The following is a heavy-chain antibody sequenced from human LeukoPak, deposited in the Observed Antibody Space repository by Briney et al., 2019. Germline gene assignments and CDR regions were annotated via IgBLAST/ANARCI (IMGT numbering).Heavy chain of an antibody. Sequence: GGSLRLSCAASGFTFSSYGMHWVRQAPGKGLEWVAVIWYDGSNKYCADSVKGRFTISRDNSKNTLYLQMNSLRAEDTAVYYCAKDSQIAVAGTALDYWGQGTLVTVSS. V-gene: IGHV3-33*06. CDR3: AKDSQIAVAGTALDY. CDR1: GFTFSSYG. D-gene: IGHD6-19*01. CDR2: IWYDGSNK. J-gene: IGHJ4*02.